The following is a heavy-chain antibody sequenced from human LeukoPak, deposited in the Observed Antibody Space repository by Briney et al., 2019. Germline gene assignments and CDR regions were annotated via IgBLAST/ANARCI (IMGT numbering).Heavy chain of an antibody. CDR3: ARVRFRTDAFDI. CDR2: IYHSGST. J-gene: IGHJ3*02. CDR1: GGSISSSNW. Sequence: PSETPSLTCAVSGGSISSSNWWSWVRPPPGKGLEWIGEIYHSGSTNYNPSLKSRVTISVDKSKNQFSLKLSSVTAADTAVYYCARVRFRTDAFDIWGQGTMVTVSS. D-gene: IGHD1-14*01. V-gene: IGHV4-4*02.